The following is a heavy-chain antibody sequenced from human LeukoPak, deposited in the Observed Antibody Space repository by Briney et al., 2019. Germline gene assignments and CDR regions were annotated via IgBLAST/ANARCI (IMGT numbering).Heavy chain of an antibody. D-gene: IGHD4/OR15-4a*01. CDR1: GFTFSNYG. CDR2: ISGSGGST. Sequence: PGGSLRLSCAASGFTFSNYGMSWVRQAPGKGLEWVSGISGSGGSTYYADSVKGRFTISRDNSKNTLCLQMNSLRAEDTAVYYCARDLGAPWGQGTLVTVSS. J-gene: IGHJ5*02. CDR3: ARDLGAP. V-gene: IGHV3-23*01.